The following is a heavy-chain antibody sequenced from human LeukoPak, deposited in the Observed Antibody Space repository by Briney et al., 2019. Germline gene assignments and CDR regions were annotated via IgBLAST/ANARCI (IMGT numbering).Heavy chain of an antibody. CDR3: ARARELAFMAYYFDY. Sequence: PSETLSLTCTVSGDSIRCYYWSWLRQPPGKGLEWIGNVYYSGKINYNSSLESRVTLSVDTSKNQFSLKLTSVTAADTAVYFCARARELAFMAYYFDYWGQGTLATVSS. CDR2: VYYSGKI. CDR1: GDSIRCYY. J-gene: IGHJ4*02. D-gene: IGHD3-9*01. V-gene: IGHV4-59*01.